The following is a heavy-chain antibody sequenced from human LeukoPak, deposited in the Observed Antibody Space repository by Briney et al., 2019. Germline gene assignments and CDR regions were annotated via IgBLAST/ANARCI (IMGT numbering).Heavy chain of an antibody. CDR2: IYSGGST. D-gene: IGHD3-22*01. Sequence: GGSLRLSCAASGFTVSSNYMSWARQAPGKGLEWVSVIYSGGSTYYADSVKGRFTISRDNSKNTLYLQMNSLRAEDTAVYHCARDRWGRNYYDSSGYPGDYWGQGTLVTVSS. J-gene: IGHJ4*02. V-gene: IGHV3-66*01. CDR3: ARDRWGRNYYDSSGYPGDY. CDR1: GFTVSSNY.